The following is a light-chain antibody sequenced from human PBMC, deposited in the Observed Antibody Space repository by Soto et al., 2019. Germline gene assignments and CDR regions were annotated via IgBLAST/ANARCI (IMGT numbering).Light chain of an antibody. CDR3: QQYYSYPPT. V-gene: IGKV1-39*01. J-gene: IGKJ5*01. CDR2: AAS. CDR1: QSISNH. Sequence: DIQMTQSPSSLSAFVGDRVTITCRSSQSISNHLNWYQQQPGIAPKLLIYAASTLQSGVPSRFSGSGSGTDFTLTISCLQSEDFATYYCQQYYSYPPTFGQGTRLEIK.